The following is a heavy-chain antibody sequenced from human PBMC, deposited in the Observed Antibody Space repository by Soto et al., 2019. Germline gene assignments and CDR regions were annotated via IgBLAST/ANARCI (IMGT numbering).Heavy chain of an antibody. Sequence: QLQLQESGPGLVKPSETLSLTCTVSGGSISSSSYYWGWIRQPPGKGLEWIGSIYYSGSTYYNPSLKSRVTISVDTSKNQFSLKPSSVTAADTAVYYCATVVVVAATPYFDYWGQGTLVTVSS. D-gene: IGHD2-15*01. CDR2: IYYSGST. CDR3: ATVVVVAATPYFDY. CDR1: GGSISSSSYY. J-gene: IGHJ4*02. V-gene: IGHV4-39*01.